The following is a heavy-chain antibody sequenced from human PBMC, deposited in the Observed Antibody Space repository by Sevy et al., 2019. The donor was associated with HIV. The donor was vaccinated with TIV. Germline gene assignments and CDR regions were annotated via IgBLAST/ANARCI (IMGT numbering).Heavy chain of an antibody. CDR1: GGSISSKNYY. J-gene: IGHJ4*02. V-gene: IGHV4-39*01. D-gene: IGHD6-13*01. CDR3: ERSPPWGNTWLYYFDN. CDR2: VYYSGST. Sequence: SETLSLTCTVSGGSISSKNYYWCWLRQPPGKGLEWIGSVYYSGSTYYNPSLKSRVTISVETSKNQFSLTLSSVTAADTAVYYCERSPPWGNTWLYYFDNWGQGTLVTVSS.